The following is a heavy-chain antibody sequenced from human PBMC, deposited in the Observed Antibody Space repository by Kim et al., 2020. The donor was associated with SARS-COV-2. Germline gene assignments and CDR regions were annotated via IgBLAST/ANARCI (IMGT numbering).Heavy chain of an antibody. J-gene: IGHJ4*02. CDR3: ARVGLAAAGTFDY. Sequence: SDPPLKSRVTISVDTTKNQFDLKLSSVTAADTAVYYGARVGLAAAGTFDYWGQGTLVTVSS. V-gene: IGHV4-59*01. D-gene: IGHD6-13*01.